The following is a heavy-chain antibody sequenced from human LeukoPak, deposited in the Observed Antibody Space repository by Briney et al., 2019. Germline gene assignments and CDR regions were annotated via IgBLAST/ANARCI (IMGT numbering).Heavy chain of an antibody. CDR1: GFTFSDYY. J-gene: IGHJ3*02. D-gene: IGHD3-3*01. V-gene: IGHV3-11*04. Sequence: GGSLRLSCAASGFTFSDYYMSWIRQAPGKGLEWVSYISSSGSTIYYADSVEGRFTISRDNAKNSLYLQMNSLRAEDTAVYYCARDLRYYDFWSGYYRSRDAFDIWGQGTMVTVSS. CDR3: ARDLRYYDFWSGYYRSRDAFDI. CDR2: ISSSGSTI.